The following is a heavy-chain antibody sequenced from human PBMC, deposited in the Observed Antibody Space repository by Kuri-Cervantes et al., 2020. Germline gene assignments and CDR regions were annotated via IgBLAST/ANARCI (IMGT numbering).Heavy chain of an antibody. CDR3: AKVGYSSGWAFDY. V-gene: IGHV3-23*01. Sequence: GESLKISCAASGFTFSSYAMSWVRQAPGKGLEWASAISGSGGSTYYADSVKGRFTISRDNSKNTLYLQMNSLRAEDTAVYYCAKVGYSSGWAFDYWGQGTLVTVSS. J-gene: IGHJ4*02. CDR2: ISGSGGST. D-gene: IGHD6-19*01. CDR1: GFTFSSYA.